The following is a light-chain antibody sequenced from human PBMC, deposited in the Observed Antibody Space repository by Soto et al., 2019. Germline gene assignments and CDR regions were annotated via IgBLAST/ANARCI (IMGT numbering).Light chain of an antibody. J-gene: IGLJ2*01. V-gene: IGLV2-23*03. CDR3: CSYAGSSTVGV. CDR2: EGS. Sequence: QSVLTQPASVSGSPGQSITISCTGTSSDVGSYNLVSWYQQHPGKAPKLMIYEGSKRPSGVSNRFSGSKSGNTASLTISGLPAEDADDYYCCSYAGSSTVGVFGGGTKLTVL. CDR1: SSDVGSYNL.